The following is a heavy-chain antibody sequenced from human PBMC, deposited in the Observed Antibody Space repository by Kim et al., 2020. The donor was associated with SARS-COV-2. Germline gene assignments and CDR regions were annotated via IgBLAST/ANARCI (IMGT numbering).Heavy chain of an antibody. D-gene: IGHD6-13*01. Sequence: VSVKSRITINPDTSKTQFSLQLNSVTPEDTAVYYCARMASSRYYYYGMDVWGQGTTVTVSS. CDR3: ARMASSRYYYYGMDV. J-gene: IGHJ6*02. V-gene: IGHV6-1*01.